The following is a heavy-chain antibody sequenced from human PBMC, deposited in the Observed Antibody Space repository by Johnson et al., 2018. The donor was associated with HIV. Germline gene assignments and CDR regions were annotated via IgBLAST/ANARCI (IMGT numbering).Heavy chain of an antibody. J-gene: IGHJ3*02. V-gene: IGHV3-30*04. CDR1: GFTFSSYA. Sequence: QVQLVESGGGVVQPGTSLILSCAASGFTFSSYAIHWVRQAPGKGLEWVAVISYDGSNKYYADSVKGRFTISRDNSKNTLYLQMNSLRTEDTAVYYCAKEYFDIWGQGTMVTVSS. CDR3: AKEYFDI. CDR2: ISYDGSNK.